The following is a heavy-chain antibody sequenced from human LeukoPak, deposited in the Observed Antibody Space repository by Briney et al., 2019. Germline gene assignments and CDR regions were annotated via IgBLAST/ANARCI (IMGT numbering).Heavy chain of an antibody. CDR2: TYYKSKWYH. CDR3: ARGDSYYQAMDV. V-gene: IGHV6-1*01. Sequence: HSQTLSLTCAISGDNVSRFSAAWIWIRQSPSRGLEWLGWTYYKSKWYHDYAVAVKSRITISPETSKNQISLQLNSVTPEDTAVYYCARGDSYYQAMDVWRQGTTVTVSS. CDR1: GDNVSRFSAA. J-gene: IGHJ6*02.